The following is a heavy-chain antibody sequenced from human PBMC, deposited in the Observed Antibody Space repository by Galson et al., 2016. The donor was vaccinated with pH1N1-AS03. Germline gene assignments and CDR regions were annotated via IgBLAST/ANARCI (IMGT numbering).Heavy chain of an antibody. CDR3: VHRRRTITVASVFDY. Sequence: PALVNPTQTLTLTCTFSGFSLSTSGEGVGWIRQPPGKALEWLTLIHWDDDKRYSPSLRTRLTITKDTPKNQVVLTMTNMDPVDTATYFCVHRRRTITVASVFDYWGQGALVTVSS. D-gene: IGHD5-12*01. CDR1: GFSLSTSGEG. V-gene: IGHV2-5*02. J-gene: IGHJ4*02. CDR2: IHWDDDK.